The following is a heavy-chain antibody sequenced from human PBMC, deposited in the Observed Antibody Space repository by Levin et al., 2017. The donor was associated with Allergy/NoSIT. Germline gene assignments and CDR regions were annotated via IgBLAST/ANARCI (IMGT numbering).Heavy chain of an antibody. J-gene: IGHJ6*02. CDR3: ARAPSYYDFWSGSYRGRYYYGMDV. V-gene: IGHV3-30*04. CDR2: ISYDGSNK. CDR1: GFTFSSYA. Sequence: PGGSLRLSCAASGFTFSSYAMHWVRQAPGKGLEWVAVISYDGSNKYYADSVKGRFTISRDNSKNTLYLQMNSLRAEDTAVYYCARAPSYYDFWSGSYRGRYYYGMDVWGQGTTVTVSS. D-gene: IGHD3-3*01.